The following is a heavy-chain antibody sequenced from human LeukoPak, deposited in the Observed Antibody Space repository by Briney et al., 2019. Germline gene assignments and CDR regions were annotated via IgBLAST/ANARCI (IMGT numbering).Heavy chain of an antibody. CDR3: AKEPTPHQQLLQEFDY. Sequence: GGSLRLSCAASGFTFSSYAMSWVRQAPGKGLEWVSAISGSGGSTYYADSVKGRFTISRDNSKNTLYLQMNSLRAEDTAVYYCAKEPTPHQQLLQEFDYWGQGTLVTVSS. CDR2: ISGSGGST. J-gene: IGHJ4*02. CDR1: GFTFSSYA. D-gene: IGHD6-13*01. V-gene: IGHV3-23*01.